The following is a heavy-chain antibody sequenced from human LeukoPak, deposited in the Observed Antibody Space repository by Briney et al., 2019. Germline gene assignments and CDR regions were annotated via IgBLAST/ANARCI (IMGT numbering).Heavy chain of an antibody. V-gene: IGHV3-30-3*01. CDR2: ISYDGSDK. D-gene: IGHD6-13*01. CDR3: ARGIAAGASLPFDY. CDR1: GFTFSNYA. J-gene: IGHJ4*02. Sequence: GGSLRLSCAASGFTFSNYAMDWVRQAPGKGQEWVAVISYDGSDKYYADPVKGRFTISRDNSKNTVYLQMNSLRAEDTALYYCARGIAAGASLPFDYWGQGTLVTVSS.